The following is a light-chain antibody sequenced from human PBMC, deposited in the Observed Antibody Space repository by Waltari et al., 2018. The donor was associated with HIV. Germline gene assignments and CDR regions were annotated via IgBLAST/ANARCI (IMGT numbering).Light chain of an antibody. J-gene: IGLJ3*02. V-gene: IGLV3-21*03. CDR1: NLEIKS. CDR3: QVWDSSSDHWV. CDR2: DDS. Sequence: SYVLTQPPSVSVAPGKTAKIACEGDNLEIKSVHWYQQRPGQAPIQVIDDDSDRPSWIPERFSGSNSGNTATLSITRVEVGDEADYYCQVWDSSSDHWVFGGGTKLTVL.